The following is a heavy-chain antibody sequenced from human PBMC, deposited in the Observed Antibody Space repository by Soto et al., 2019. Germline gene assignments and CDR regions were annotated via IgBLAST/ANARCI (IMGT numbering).Heavy chain of an antibody. V-gene: IGHV3-23*01. D-gene: IGHD6-13*01. CDR2: ISGSGDST. CDR1: GFTFSSYA. Sequence: EVQLLESGGGWVQPGGSLSLSCAASGFTFSSYAMSWVRQAPGKGLEWVSVISGSGDSTYYADSVRGRFTISRDNSKNTLYLQMNSLRAEDTAVYYCAKDRDGAAAGPTKFYGMDVWGQGTTVTVSS. J-gene: IGHJ6*02. CDR3: AKDRDGAAAGPTKFYGMDV.